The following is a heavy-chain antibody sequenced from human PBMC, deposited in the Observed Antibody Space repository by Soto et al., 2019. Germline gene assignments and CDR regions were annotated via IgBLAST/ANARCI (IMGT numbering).Heavy chain of an antibody. CDR2: INPNSGNT. Sequence: SVKVSFKASGYTFGNNDISWVRQATGQGLEWMGWINPNSGNTGYAQKFQGRVSMTRNTSITTAYLELSSLRSDDTAIYYCARMATSGTLNWFDPWGQGTPVTVYS. CDR1: GYTFGNND. J-gene: IGHJ5*02. CDR3: ARMATSGTLNWFDP. V-gene: IGHV1-8*01.